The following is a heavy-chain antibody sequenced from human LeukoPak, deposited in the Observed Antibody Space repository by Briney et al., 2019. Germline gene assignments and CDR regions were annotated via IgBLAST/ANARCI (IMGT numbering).Heavy chain of an antibody. CDR3: ARGGKSTTSCYAPY. V-gene: IGHV4-34*01. Sequence: SETLSLTCGVYGGSFSGYYWSWIRQPPGKGLEWIGEINHSGSTNYNPSLKSRVTISVDTSKNQFSLKLSSVTAADTAVYYCARGGKSTTSCYAPYWGQGTLVTVSS. D-gene: IGHD2-2*01. CDR1: GGSFSGYY. J-gene: IGHJ4*02. CDR2: INHSGST.